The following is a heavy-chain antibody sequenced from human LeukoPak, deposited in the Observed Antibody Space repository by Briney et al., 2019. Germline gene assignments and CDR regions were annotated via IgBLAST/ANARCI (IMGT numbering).Heavy chain of an antibody. V-gene: IGHV3-33*01. Sequence: PGRSLRLSCEASGFTFSSYGMDWVRQAPGKGLGWVAVIWYDGSNEYYADSVKGRFTISRDNSKNTLYLQMNSLRAEDTAVYYCARDVGIRLWFRDYYGLDVWGQGTTVTVSS. J-gene: IGHJ6*02. CDR3: ARDVGIRLWFRDYYGLDV. D-gene: IGHD5-18*01. CDR2: IWYDGSNE. CDR1: GFTFSSYG.